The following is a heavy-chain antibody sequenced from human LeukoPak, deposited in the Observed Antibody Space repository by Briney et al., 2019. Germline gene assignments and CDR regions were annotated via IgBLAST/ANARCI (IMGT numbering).Heavy chain of an antibody. J-gene: IGHJ4*02. CDR1: GFTFSSYA. CDR3: AKAEYSSSSGLGY. D-gene: IGHD6-6*01. Sequence: GGSLRLSCAASGFTFSSYAMSWVRQAPGEGLELVSAISGSGGSTYYADSVKGRFTISRDNSKNTLYLQMNSLRAEDTAVYYCAKAEYSSSSGLGYWGQGTLVTVSS. CDR2: ISGSGGST. V-gene: IGHV3-23*01.